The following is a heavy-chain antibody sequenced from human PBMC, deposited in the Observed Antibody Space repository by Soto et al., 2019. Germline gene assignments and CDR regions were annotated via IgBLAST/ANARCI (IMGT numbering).Heavy chain of an antibody. J-gene: IGHJ4*02. Sequence: SVKVSCKASGGTFSSYAISWVRQAPGQGLEWMGGIIPTFGTANYAQKFQGRVTITADESTSTAYMELSSLRSEDTAVYYCARGGFSSSSRGTFDYWGQGTLVTVSS. CDR1: GGTFSSYA. CDR2: IIPTFGTA. V-gene: IGHV1-69*13. D-gene: IGHD6-6*01. CDR3: ARGGFSSSSRGTFDY.